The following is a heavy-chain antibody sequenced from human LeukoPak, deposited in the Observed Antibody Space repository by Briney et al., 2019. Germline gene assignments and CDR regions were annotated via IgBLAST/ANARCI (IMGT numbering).Heavy chain of an antibody. Sequence: SETLSLTCTVSGGSISSYYWSWIRQPAGKGLEWIGRIYTSGSTNYNPSLKSRVTMSVDTSKNQFSLKLSSVTAADTAVYYCARVYCSGGSCRESYYYYGMDVWGQGTTVTVSS. D-gene: IGHD2-15*01. CDR3: ARVYCSGGSCRESYYYYGMDV. CDR2: IYTSGST. V-gene: IGHV4-4*07. CDR1: GGSISSYY. J-gene: IGHJ6*02.